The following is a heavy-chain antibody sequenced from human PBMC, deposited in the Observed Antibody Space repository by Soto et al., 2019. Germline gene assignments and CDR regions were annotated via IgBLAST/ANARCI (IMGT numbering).Heavy chain of an antibody. CDR3: ASTTGTYALEM. CDR1: GYNSISYA. J-gene: IGHJ4*02. V-gene: IGHV1-3*01. Sequence: QVQVVQSGAEVKEPGASVKVSCKASGYNSISYAIHWVRQAPGQRLEWMGWINADDDGTKYSQRLQGRITITRDTSAGAIYMELSSLTSEDSAVYYCASTTGTYALEMWGQGTQVTVSS. D-gene: IGHD1-1*01. CDR2: INADDDGT.